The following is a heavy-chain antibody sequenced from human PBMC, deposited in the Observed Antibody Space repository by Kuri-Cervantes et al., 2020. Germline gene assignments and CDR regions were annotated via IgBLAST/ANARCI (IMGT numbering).Heavy chain of an antibody. Sequence: ASVKVSCKASGYTFTSYGISWVRQAPGQGLEWMGWISAYNGNTNYAQKFQGRVTITRDTSASTAYMELSSLRSEDTAVYYCARGGRYCSGGSCYETDAFDIWGQGTMVTVSS. CDR1: GYTFTSYG. CDR2: ISAYNGNT. V-gene: IGHV1-18*01. D-gene: IGHD2-15*01. CDR3: ARGGRYCSGGSCYETDAFDI. J-gene: IGHJ3*02.